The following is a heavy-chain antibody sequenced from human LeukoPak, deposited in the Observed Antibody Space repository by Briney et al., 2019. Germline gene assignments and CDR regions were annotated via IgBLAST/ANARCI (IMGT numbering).Heavy chain of an antibody. CDR1: GFTFSDYY. V-gene: IGHV3-11*04. D-gene: IGHD6-6*01. CDR3: ARDLGPHSSSPNSGAFDI. Sequence: GGSLRLSCAASGFTFSDYYMTWIRQAPGKGLEWVSYITSTATTYYADSVKGRFTISRDNAKTSLYLQMNSLRAEDTAVYYCARDLGPHSSSPNSGAFDIWGQGTMVTVSS. CDR2: ITSTATT. J-gene: IGHJ3*02.